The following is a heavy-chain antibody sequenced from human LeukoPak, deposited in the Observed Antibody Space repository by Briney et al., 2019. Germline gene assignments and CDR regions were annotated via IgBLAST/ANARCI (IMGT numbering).Heavy chain of an antibody. CDR2: IHHSGST. J-gene: IGHJ6*02. V-gene: IGHV4-30-2*01. D-gene: IGHD5-12*01. CDR3: ARDTSGYDAPGYYGMDV. CDR1: GGSISSGGYY. Sequence: TSQTLSLTCTVSGGSISSGGYYWSWIRQPPGKGLEWIGYIHHSGSTQNNPSLKSRVTISVDKSKNQFSLKLSSVTAADTAVYYCARDTSGYDAPGYYGMDVWGQGTTVTVSS.